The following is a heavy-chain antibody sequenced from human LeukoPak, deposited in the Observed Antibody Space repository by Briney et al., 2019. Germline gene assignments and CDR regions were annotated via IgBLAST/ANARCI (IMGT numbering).Heavy chain of an antibody. CDR3: ARDPGIAAAGTSGWFDP. CDR2: INPSGGST. V-gene: IGHV1-46*01. J-gene: IGHJ5*02. CDR1: GYTFTSYY. Sequence: ASVNVSCKASGYTFTSYYMHWVRQAPGQGLEWMGIINPSGGSTSYAQKFQGRVTMTRDMSTSTVYMELSSLRSEDTAVYYCARDPGIAAAGTSGWFDPWGQGTLVTVSS. D-gene: IGHD6-13*01.